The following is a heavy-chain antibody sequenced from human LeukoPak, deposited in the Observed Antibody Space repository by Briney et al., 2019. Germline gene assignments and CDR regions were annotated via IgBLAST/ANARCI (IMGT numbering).Heavy chain of an antibody. CDR3: AKELFSGSYLKGGDYFDY. D-gene: IGHD1-26*01. J-gene: IGHJ4*02. Sequence: GGSLRLSCAASGFTFDDYAMHWVRQAPGKGLEWVSLISWDGGSTYYADSVKGRFTISRDNSKNSLYLQMNSLRAEDTALYYCAKELFSGSYLKGGDYFDYWGQGTLVTVSS. V-gene: IGHV3-43D*03. CDR1: GFTFDDYA. CDR2: ISWDGGST.